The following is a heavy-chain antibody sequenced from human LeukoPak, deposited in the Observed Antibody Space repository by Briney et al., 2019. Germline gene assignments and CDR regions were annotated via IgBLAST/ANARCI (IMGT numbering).Heavy chain of an antibody. V-gene: IGHV1-2*02. CDR3: ARGFYDSSGYYLEGY. CDR1: GYTFTGYY. J-gene: IGHJ4*02. Sequence: ASVKVSCKASGYTFTGYYMHWVRQAPGQGLEWMGWINPNSGGTSYAQKFQGRVTMTRDTSISTAYMELSRLRSEDTAVYYCARGFYDSSGYYLEGYWGQGTLVTVSS. CDR2: INPNSGGT. D-gene: IGHD3-22*01.